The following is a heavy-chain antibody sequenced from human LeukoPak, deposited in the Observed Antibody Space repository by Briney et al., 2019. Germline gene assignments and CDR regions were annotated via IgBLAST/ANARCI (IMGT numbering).Heavy chain of an antibody. Sequence: GGSLRLSCAASGFTFSSYSMSWVRQAPGKGLEWVSSISSSSSYIYYADSVKGRFTISRDNAKNSLYLQMNSLRAEDTAVYYCARGRSRRYYDFWSGYYNGGFDYWGQGTLVTVSS. CDR2: ISSSSSYI. CDR3: ARGRSRRYYDFWSGYYNGGFDY. D-gene: IGHD3-3*01. CDR1: GFTFSSYS. J-gene: IGHJ4*02. V-gene: IGHV3-21*01.